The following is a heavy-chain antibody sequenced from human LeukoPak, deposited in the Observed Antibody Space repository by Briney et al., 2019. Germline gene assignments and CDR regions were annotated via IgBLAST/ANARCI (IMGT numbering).Heavy chain of an antibody. CDR2: IYSGGRT. D-gene: IGHD5-18*01. V-gene: IGHV3-53*05. J-gene: IGHJ4*02. Sequence: GGSLRLSCAASGFTVSSNYMSWVRQAPGKGLEWVSVIYSGGRTYYADSVKGRFTVSRDTSKSTLYLQMNSLRAEDTAVYYCAKDRSHSYGGGQDYWGQGTLVTVSS. CDR3: AKDRSHSYGGGQDY. CDR1: GFTVSSNY.